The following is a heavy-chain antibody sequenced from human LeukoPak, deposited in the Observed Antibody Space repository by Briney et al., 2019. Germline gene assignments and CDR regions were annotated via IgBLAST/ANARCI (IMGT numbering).Heavy chain of an antibody. Sequence: GGSLRLSCAASGFTFSSYAMSWVRQAPGKGLEWVSAISGSGGSTYYADPVKGRFTISRDNSKNTLYLQMNSLRAEDTAVHYCARQYCSGGSCYRLPATEFDYWGQGTLVTASS. D-gene: IGHD2-15*01. V-gene: IGHV3-23*01. CDR1: GFTFSSYA. J-gene: IGHJ4*02. CDR2: ISGSGGST. CDR3: ARQYCSGGSCYRLPATEFDY.